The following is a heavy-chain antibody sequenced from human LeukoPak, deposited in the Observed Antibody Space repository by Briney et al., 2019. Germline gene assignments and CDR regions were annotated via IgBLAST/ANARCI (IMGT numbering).Heavy chain of an antibody. V-gene: IGHV4-39*01. CDR2: IYYSGST. CDR3: ATKDIVVTSNNYYYYYMDV. CDR1: GDSISSSSSY. Sequence: SETLSLTCTVSGDSISSSSSYWGWIRQPPGEGLEWIGSIYYSGSTYYNTSLKSRVTISVDTSKNQFSLKLSSVTAADTAMYYCATKDIVVTSNNYYYYYMDVWGKGTTVTISS. J-gene: IGHJ6*03. D-gene: IGHD5-12*01.